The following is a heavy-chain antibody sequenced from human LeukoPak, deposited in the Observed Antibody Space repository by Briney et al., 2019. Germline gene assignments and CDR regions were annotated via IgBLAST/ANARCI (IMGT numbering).Heavy chain of an antibody. Sequence: ASVKVSCKASGYTFTGYYMHWVRQAPGQGLEWMGWINPNSGGTNYAQKFQGRVTMTRDTSISTAYMELSRLRSDDTAVYYCARSSSSRRDWFDPCGQGTLVTVSS. V-gene: IGHV1-2*02. D-gene: IGHD6-6*01. CDR1: GYTFTGYY. CDR2: INPNSGGT. CDR3: ARSSSSRRDWFDP. J-gene: IGHJ5*02.